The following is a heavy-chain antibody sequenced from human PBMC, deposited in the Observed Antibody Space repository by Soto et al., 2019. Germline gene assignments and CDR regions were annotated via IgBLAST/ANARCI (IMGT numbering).Heavy chain of an antibody. CDR3: ARDSEQQLVLAY. Sequence: PSETLSLTCTGSGGSISSYYWSWIRQPPGKGLEWIGYIYYSGSTNYNPSLKSRVTISVDTSKNQLSLKLSSVTAADTAVYYCARDSEQQLVLAYWAQRTPVPVSS. V-gene: IGHV4-59*01. J-gene: IGHJ1*01. CDR1: GGSISSYY. CDR2: IYYSGST. D-gene: IGHD6-13*01.